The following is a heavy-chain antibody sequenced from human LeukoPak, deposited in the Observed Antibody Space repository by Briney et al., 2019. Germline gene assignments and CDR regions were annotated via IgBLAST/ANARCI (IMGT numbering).Heavy chain of an antibody. CDR1: GFTFGNYP. Sequence: GGSLRLSCAASGFTFGNYPMSWVRQAPGKGLEWVSVVSANGISTLYADSVKGRFTISRDNPMNTLYLQMSSLRAEDTAVYYCAKDRGYTTGRDFDYWGQGALATVSS. V-gene: IGHV3-23*01. CDR2: VSANGIST. CDR3: AKDRGYTTGRDFDY. D-gene: IGHD3-10*01. J-gene: IGHJ4*02.